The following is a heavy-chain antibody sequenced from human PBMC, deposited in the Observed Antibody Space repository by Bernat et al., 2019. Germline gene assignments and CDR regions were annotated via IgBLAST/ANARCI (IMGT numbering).Heavy chain of an antibody. CDR1: GFTFSSYG. Sequence: QVQLVESGGGVVQPGRSLRLSCAASGFTFSSYGMHWVRQAPGKGLEWVAVIWYDGSNKYYADSVKGRFTISRDNSKNTLYLQMNSLRAEDTAVYYCARGPTSGSYYFHAFDIWGQGTMVTVSS. J-gene: IGHJ3*02. D-gene: IGHD1-26*01. V-gene: IGHV3-33*01. CDR2: IWYDGSNK. CDR3: ARGPTSGSYYFHAFDI.